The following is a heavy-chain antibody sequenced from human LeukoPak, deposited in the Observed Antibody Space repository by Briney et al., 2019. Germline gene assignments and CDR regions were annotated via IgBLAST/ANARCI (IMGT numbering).Heavy chain of an antibody. V-gene: IGHV3-74*01. D-gene: IGHD3-22*01. CDR3: ARAEYYYDSSGYVHFDY. J-gene: IGHJ4*02. Sequence: LTGGSLRLSCAASGFTFSSYWMHWVRQAPGKGLVWVSRINSDGSSTRYADSVKGRFTISRDNAKNTLYLQMNSLRAEDTAVYYCARAEYYYDSSGYVHFDYWGQGTLVTVSS. CDR1: GFTFSSYW. CDR2: INSDGSST.